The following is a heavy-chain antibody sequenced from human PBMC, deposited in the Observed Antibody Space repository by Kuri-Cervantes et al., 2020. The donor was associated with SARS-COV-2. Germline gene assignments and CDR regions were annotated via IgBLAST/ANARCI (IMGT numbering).Heavy chain of an antibody. J-gene: IGHJ5*02. D-gene: IGHD1-26*01. CDR2: ISAYNGNT. Sequence: ASVKVSCKASGYTFTSYGISWVRQAPGQGLEWMGWISAYNGNTNYAQKLQGRVTMTTDTSTSTAYMELRSLRSDDTAVYYCARRYIGSYGSYWFDPWGQGTLVTVSS. CDR3: ARRYIGSYGSYWFDP. CDR1: GYTFTSYG. V-gene: IGHV1-18*04.